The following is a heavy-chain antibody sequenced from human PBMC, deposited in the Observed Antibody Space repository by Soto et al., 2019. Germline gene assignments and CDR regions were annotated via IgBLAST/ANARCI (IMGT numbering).Heavy chain of an antibody. CDR3: AKARNPVTTYFDL. D-gene: IGHD4-17*01. J-gene: IGHJ2*01. Sequence: EVQLLESGGGLVQPGGSLRLSCVASGFTFRSYAMSWVRQAPGKGLEWVSSITDTGGSTHYADSVKGCFIISRDYLKSTVFLEMNSLRPEDTATYYCAKARNPVTTYFDLWGRGTLVTVSS. V-gene: IGHV3-23*01. CDR1: GFTFRSYA. CDR2: ITDTGGST.